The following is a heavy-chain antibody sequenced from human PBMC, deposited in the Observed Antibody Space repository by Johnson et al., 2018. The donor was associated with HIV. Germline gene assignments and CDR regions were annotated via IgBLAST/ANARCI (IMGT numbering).Heavy chain of an antibody. J-gene: IGHJ3*02. CDR1: GFTFSSYA. V-gene: IGHV3-30-3*01. D-gene: IGHD6-6*01. Sequence: QMQLVESGGGVVQPGRSLRLSCAASGFTFSSYAMHWVRQAPGKGLEWMAVISFDGSNKYYADSVKGRFTISRDNAKNSLYLQMNSLRAEDTAVYYCARAKGQLGGAFDIWGQGTMVTVSS. CDR3: ARAKGQLGGAFDI. CDR2: ISFDGSNK.